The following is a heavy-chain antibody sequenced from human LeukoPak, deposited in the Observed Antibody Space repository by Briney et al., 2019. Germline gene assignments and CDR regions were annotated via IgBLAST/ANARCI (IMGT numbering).Heavy chain of an antibody. CDR2: INPNSGGT. Sequence: ASVKVSCKASGYTFTGYYMHWVRQAPGQGLEWMGWINPNSGGTNYAQKFQGRVTMTRDTSISTAYMELSRLRSDDTAVYYCARVPELTIYYYYGMDVWGQGTTVTVSS. CDR1: GYTFTGYY. D-gene: IGHD1-7*01. V-gene: IGHV1-2*02. J-gene: IGHJ6*02. CDR3: ARVPELTIYYYYGMDV.